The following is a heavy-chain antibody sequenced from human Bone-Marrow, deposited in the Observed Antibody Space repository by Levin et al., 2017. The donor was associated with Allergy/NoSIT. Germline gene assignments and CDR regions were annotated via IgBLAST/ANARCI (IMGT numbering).Heavy chain of an antibody. D-gene: IGHD3-3*01. CDR3: ARGDGGVRYYYLGMDV. CDR1: GFTFSYYG. J-gene: IGHJ6*02. V-gene: IGHV3-33*01. CDR2: IWYDGSYQ. Sequence: SCEASGFTFSYYGMYWVRQVPGKGLEWLAVIWYDGSYQYYAESVKGRFTISRDNSKNTVYLQMRSLRAEDTAVYYCARGDGGVRYYYLGMDVWGQGTTVTVSS.